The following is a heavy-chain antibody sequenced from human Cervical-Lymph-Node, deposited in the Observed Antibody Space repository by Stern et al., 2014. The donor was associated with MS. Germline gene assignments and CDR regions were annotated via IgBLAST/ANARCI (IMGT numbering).Heavy chain of an antibody. D-gene: IGHD2-15*01. CDR2: IGTAGET. V-gene: IGHV3-13*01. CDR3: ARALGYCSGGSCYYFDY. Sequence: EVQLLESGGGLVQPGGSLRLSCAASGFTFSSYDMHWVRQATGKGLEWVSAIGTAGETYYPGSVKGRFTISRENAQNSLYLHMHSLRAGDTAVYYCARALGYCSGGSCYYFDYWGQGTLVTVSS. CDR1: GFTFSSYD. J-gene: IGHJ4*02.